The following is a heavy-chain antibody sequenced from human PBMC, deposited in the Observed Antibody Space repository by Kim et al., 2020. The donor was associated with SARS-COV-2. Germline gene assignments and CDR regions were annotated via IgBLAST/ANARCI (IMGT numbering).Heavy chain of an antibody. D-gene: IGHD5-12*01. CDR2: IYYSGST. V-gene: IGHV4-59*01. Sequence: SETLSLTCTVSGGSISSYYWSWIRQPPGKGLEWIGYIYYSGSTNYNPSLKSRVTISVDTSKNQFSLKLSSVTAADTAVYYCARDGYIDYYYYGMDVWGQGTTGTVSS. CDR3: ARDGYIDYYYYGMDV. CDR1: GGSISSYY. J-gene: IGHJ6*02.